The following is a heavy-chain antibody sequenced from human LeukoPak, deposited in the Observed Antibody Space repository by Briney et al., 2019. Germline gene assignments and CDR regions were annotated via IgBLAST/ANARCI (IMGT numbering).Heavy chain of an antibody. V-gene: IGHV1-2*02. D-gene: IGHD5-18*01. Sequence: ASVKVSCKASGYTFTGYYMHWVRQAPGQGLEWMGWINPNSGGTDYAQKFQGRATMTRDTSISTAYMELSRLRSDDTAVYYCARGTGEGYTYGRYYFDYWGQGTLVTVSS. J-gene: IGHJ4*02. CDR1: GYTFTGYY. CDR2: INPNSGGT. CDR3: ARGTGEGYTYGRYYFDY.